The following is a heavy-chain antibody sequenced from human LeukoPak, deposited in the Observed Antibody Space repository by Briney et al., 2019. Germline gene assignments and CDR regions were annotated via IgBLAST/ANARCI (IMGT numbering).Heavy chain of an antibody. CDR2: IYYSGST. CDR1: GDSISSGDYY. CDR3: ARGCSGGSCYSEPLDP. V-gene: IGHV4-30-4*01. Sequence: PSETLSLTCTVSGDSISSGDYYWSWIRQPPGKGLEWIGYIYYSGSTYYNPSLKSRVTISVDTSKNQFSLKLSSVTAADTAVYYCARGCSGGSCYSEPLDPWGQGTLVTVSS. J-gene: IGHJ5*02. D-gene: IGHD2-15*01.